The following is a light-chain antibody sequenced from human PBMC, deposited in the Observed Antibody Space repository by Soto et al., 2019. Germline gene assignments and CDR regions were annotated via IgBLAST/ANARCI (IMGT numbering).Light chain of an antibody. CDR1: QSFSSN. V-gene: IGKV3-15*01. Sequence: DIVLTQSPGTLSVSPGERATLSCRASQSFSSNLAWYQQKPGQAPRLLIYGASTRATGIPARFSGSGSGTEFTLTISSLQSEDFAVYYCQQYNNWPPITFGQGTRLEIK. J-gene: IGKJ5*01. CDR3: QQYNNWPPIT. CDR2: GAS.